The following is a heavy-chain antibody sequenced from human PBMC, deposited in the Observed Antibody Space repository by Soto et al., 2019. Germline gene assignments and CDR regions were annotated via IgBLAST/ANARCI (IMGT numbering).Heavy chain of an antibody. CDR2: IIPIFGTA. CDR1: GGTFSNCA. J-gene: IGHJ4*02. Sequence: SVKVSCKASGGTFSNCAISWVRQAPGQGLEWMGGIIPIFGTANYAQKFQGRVTITADESTSTAYLDLSSLRFEDTAMYYCARGFNSSRWYTLEDPMDSWGQGTLVTVSS. D-gene: IGHD6-13*01. V-gene: IGHV1-69*13. CDR3: ARGFNSSRWYTLEDPMDS.